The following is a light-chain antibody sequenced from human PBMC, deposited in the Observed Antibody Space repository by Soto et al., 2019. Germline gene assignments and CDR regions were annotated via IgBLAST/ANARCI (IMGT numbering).Light chain of an antibody. CDR1: SSDVGGYNY. J-gene: IGLJ1*01. CDR2: EVS. Sequence: QSVLTQPPSPSGSPGQSVSISCTGTSSDVGGYNYVSWYQQHPGKAPKLMIYEVSKRPSGGPDRFSGSRSGNTASLTVSGLHTEDGANYYCSSYAGSNNYVFGTGTKVTVL. CDR3: SSYAGSNNYV. V-gene: IGLV2-8*01.